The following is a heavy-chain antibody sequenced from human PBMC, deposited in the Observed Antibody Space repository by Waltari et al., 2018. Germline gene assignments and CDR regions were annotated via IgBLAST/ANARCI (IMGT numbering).Heavy chain of an antibody. J-gene: IGHJ3*02. CDR1: GFTFSSYA. D-gene: IGHD3-22*01. CDR3: AKDQDYYDSSGYYNDAFDI. CDR2: IYSGGSST. Sequence: EVQLLESGGGLVQPGGSLRLSCAASGFTFSSYAMSWVRQAPGKGLEWVSVIYSGGSSTYYADAVKGRFTSSRDNSKNTLYLQMNSLRAEDTAVYYCAKDQDYYDSSGYYNDAFDIWGQGTMVTVSS. V-gene: IGHV3-23*03.